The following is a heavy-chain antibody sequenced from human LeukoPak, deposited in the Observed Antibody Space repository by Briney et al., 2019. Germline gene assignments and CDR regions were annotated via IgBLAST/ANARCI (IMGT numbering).Heavy chain of an antibody. Sequence: SSETLSLTCAVYGGSFSGYYWSWIRQPPGKGLEWIGYIYYSGSTNYNPSLKSRVTISVDTSKNQFSLKLSSVTAADTAVYYCARVLSSWPYYYYYMDVWGKGTTVTVSS. CDR2: IYYSGST. CDR1: GGSFSGYY. J-gene: IGHJ6*03. V-gene: IGHV4-59*01. CDR3: ARVLSSWPYYYYYMDV. D-gene: IGHD6-13*01.